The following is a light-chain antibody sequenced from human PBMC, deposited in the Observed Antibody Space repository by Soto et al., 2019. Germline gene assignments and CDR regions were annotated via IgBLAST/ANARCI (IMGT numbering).Light chain of an antibody. CDR1: SSDVGDYNY. CDR2: EVT. Sequence: QSALTQPASVSGSPGQSITISCTGASSDVGDYNYVSWYQEHPGQVPKLIIFEVTTRPSGVSDRFSGSRSGNTASLTISGLQAADEADYYCLSHTGSRTLFGGGTKLTVL. J-gene: IGLJ3*02. CDR3: LSHTGSRTL. V-gene: IGLV2-14*01.